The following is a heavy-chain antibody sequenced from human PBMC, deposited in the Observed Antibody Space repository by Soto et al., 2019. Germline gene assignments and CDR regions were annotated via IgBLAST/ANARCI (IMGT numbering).Heavy chain of an antibody. Sequence: ASVKVSCKASGYTFTSYAMHWVRQAPGQRLEWMGWINAGNGNTKYSQKFQGRVTITRDTSASTAYMELSSLRSEDTAVYYCARGEFTVTTWAFDYWGQGTLVTVSS. CDR3: ARGEFTVTTWAFDY. CDR1: GYTFTSYA. D-gene: IGHD4-17*01. V-gene: IGHV1-3*01. J-gene: IGHJ4*02. CDR2: INAGNGNT.